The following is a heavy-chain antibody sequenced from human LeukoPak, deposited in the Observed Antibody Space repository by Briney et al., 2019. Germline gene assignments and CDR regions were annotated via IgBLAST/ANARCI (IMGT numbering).Heavy chain of an antibody. V-gene: IGHV4-59*01. Sequence: SETLCLTCTVSGGSISGYYWSWIRQPPGKGLEWIGYIYYSGNTNYNPSLKSRVTISVDTSKNQFSLKLSSVTAADTAVYYCARIVAYGYGYIDYWGHGTLVTVSS. J-gene: IGHJ4*01. CDR1: GGSISGYY. D-gene: IGHD5-18*01. CDR3: ARIVAYGYGYIDY. CDR2: IYYSGNT.